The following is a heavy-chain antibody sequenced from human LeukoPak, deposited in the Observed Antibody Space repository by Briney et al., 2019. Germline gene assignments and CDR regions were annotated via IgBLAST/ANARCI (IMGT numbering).Heavy chain of an antibody. CDR2: IYISGST. CDR1: GGPISSYY. J-gene: IGHJ4*02. Sequence: PSETLSLTCTVSGGPISSYYWSWIRQPAGKGLEWIGRIYISGSTNYNPSLKSRVTMSVDTSKNQFSLKLSSVTAADTAVYYCARALYSGYSRMSYFDYWGQGTLVTVSS. D-gene: IGHD5-12*01. V-gene: IGHV4-4*07. CDR3: ARALYSGYSRMSYFDY.